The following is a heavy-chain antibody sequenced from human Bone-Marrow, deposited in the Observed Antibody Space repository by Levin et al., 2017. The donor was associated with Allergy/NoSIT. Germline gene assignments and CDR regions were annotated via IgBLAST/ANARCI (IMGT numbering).Heavy chain of an antibody. V-gene: IGHV3-30*04. CDR1: GFTFSNFA. CDR3: ARALRWSDYACYSEDYYYNGMDG. J-gene: IGHJ6*02. D-gene: IGHD3-3*01. Sequence: GGSLRLSCAASGFTFSNFAIHWVRQAPGKGLEWVALISHDGTYKYYADSVKGRFTISRDNSENTLYLQTNSLRVEDTAVYYCARALRWSDYACYSEDYYYNGMDGWGQGTTVSVSS. CDR2: ISHDGTYK.